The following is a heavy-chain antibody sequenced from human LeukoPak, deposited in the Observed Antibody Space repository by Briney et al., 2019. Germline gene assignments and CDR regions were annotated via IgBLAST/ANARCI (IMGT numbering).Heavy chain of an antibody. Sequence: GGSLRLSCAASGFTFSNSAMYWVRQAPGKGLEFVSVISTNGDRTYYADSVKGRFTISRDNSKNTLYLQMGSLRADDMAVYYCARGVAISSSRWYDSFDYWGQGALVTISS. V-gene: IGHV3-64*02. CDR2: ISTNGDRT. J-gene: IGHJ4*02. CDR3: ARGVAISSSRWYDSFDY. D-gene: IGHD6-19*01. CDR1: GFTFSNSA.